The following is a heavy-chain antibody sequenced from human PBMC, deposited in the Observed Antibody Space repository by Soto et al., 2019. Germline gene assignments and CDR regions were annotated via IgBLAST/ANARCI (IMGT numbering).Heavy chain of an antibody. D-gene: IGHD5-12*01. V-gene: IGHV3-7*03. CDR3: TRDGYPFALDV. CDR1: GFTFSTYW. J-gene: IGHJ6*02. Sequence: EVQLVESGGGLVQPGGSLRLSCAASGFTFSTYWMSWVRQAPGKGLEWVANIKTDESEKYYVDSVRGRFTTSRDNGRNFFYLQMNSLTGEDTAVYYCTRDGYPFALDVWGLGTSVTVSS. CDR2: IKTDESEK.